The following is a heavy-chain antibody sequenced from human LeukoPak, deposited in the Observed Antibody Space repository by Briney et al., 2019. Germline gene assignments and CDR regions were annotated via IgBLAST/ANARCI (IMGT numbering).Heavy chain of an antibody. J-gene: IGHJ4*02. CDR1: GYTFIQYG. CDR2: ITLDKANA. V-gene: IGHV1-18*04. D-gene: IGHD5-24*01. Sequence: ASVKVSCKGSGYTFIQYGINWVGHAPRQAPGWVGGITLDKANANHAQKFLARLSLSTDTSTSTAYMELTSLRSDGTALYYCAREWRHGYNTNYFDDWGQGSLVTVSS. CDR3: AREWRHGYNTNYFDD.